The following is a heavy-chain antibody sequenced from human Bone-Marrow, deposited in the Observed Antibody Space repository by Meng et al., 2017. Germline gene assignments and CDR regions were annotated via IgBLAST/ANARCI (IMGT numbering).Heavy chain of an antibody. V-gene: IGHV4-39*07. CDR3: AREWGTLATAADDY. Sequence: QLQVPEAGPGLVKPSEPLSLTCNVSGGSISASSFYWGWIRQAPGKGLEWIGTLHDSGSTYYNPSLKSRVTISADTSNSQFSLKLSSVTAADTAVYYCAREWGTLATAADDYWGQGTLVTVSS. CDR1: GGSISASSFY. D-gene: IGHD6-13*01. CDR2: LHDSGST. J-gene: IGHJ4*02.